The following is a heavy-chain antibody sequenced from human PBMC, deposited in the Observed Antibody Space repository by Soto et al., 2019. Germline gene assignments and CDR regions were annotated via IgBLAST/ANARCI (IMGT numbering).Heavy chain of an antibody. CDR3: AKDLRIRATTSVFDY. D-gene: IGHD1-26*01. CDR2: ISYDGSNK. CDR1: GFTFSSYG. V-gene: IGHV3-30*18. Sequence: QPGGSLRLSCAASGFTFSSYGMHWVRQAPGKGLEWVAVISYDGSNKYYADSVKGRFTISRDNSKNTLYLQMNSLRAEDTAVYYCAKDLRIRATTSVFDYWGQGTLVTVSS. J-gene: IGHJ4*02.